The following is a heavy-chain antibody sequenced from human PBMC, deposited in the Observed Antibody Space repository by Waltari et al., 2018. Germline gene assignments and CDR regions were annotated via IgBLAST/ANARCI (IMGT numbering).Heavy chain of an antibody. CDR1: GYTFTDYY. CDR2: VDPEDGET. CDR3: ATIFGVVIPSEEVNWFDP. D-gene: IGHD3-3*01. J-gene: IGHJ5*02. V-gene: IGHV1-69-2*01. Sequence: EVQLVQSGAEVKKPGATVKISCKVSGYTFTDYYMHWVQQAPGKGLEWMGLVDPEDGETIYAEKCQGRVTITAETSTDTAYMELSSLRSEDTAVYYCATIFGVVIPSEEVNWFDPWGQGTLVTVSS.